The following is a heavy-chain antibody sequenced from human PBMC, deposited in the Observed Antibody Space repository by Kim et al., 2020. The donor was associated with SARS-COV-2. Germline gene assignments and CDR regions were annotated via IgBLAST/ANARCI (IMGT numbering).Heavy chain of an antibody. CDR1: GDSVTNPNYY. CDR3: ARWEYGGYSFDS. V-gene: IGHV4-39*01. Sequence: SETLSLTCVVSGDSVTNPNYYWGWIRQPPGKGLEWFGTIDSTRITYYSPSLRRRIALSVDTSNNQFSLKANFVTAADAAIYYCARWEYGGYSFDSWGQGTLVTVSS. D-gene: IGHD5-12*01. CDR2: IDSTRIT. J-gene: IGHJ4*02.